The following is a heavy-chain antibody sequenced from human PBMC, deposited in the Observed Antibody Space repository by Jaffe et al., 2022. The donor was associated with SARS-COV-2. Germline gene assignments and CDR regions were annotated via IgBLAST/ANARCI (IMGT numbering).Heavy chain of an antibody. CDR3: ARGDSLRGRGETRFDP. V-gene: IGHV3-30-3*01. CDR2: ISYDGSNK. Sequence: QVQLVESGGGVVQPGRSLRLSCAASGFTFSSYAMHWVRQAPGKGLEWVAVISYDGSNKYYADSVKGRFTISRDNSKNTLYLQMNSLRAEDTAVYYCARGDSLRGRGETRFDPWGQGTLVTVSS. D-gene: IGHD3-10*01. CDR1: GFTFSSYA. J-gene: IGHJ5*02.